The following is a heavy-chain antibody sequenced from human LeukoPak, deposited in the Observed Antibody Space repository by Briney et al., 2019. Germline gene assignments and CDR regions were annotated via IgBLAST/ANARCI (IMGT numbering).Heavy chain of an antibody. Sequence: SVKVSCKASGYTFTSYGISWVRQAPGQGLEWMGGIIPIFGTANYAQKFQGRVTITADESTSTAYMELSSLRSEDTAVYYCARAPLWQQLVGNPYYYYYMDVWGKGTTVTVSS. D-gene: IGHD6-13*01. CDR1: GYTFTSYG. V-gene: IGHV1-69*13. CDR2: IIPIFGTA. J-gene: IGHJ6*03. CDR3: ARAPLWQQLVGNPYYYYYMDV.